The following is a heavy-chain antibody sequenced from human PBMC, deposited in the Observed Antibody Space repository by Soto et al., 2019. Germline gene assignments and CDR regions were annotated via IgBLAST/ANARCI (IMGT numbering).Heavy chain of an antibody. D-gene: IGHD3-3*01. CDR1: GYTFTSYG. CDR2: ISAYNGNT. J-gene: IGHJ5*02. Sequence: ASVKVSCKASGYTFTSYGISWVRQAPGQGLEWMGWISAYNGNTNYAQKFQGRVTMTTDTSTSTAYMELRSLRSDDTAVYYCARDVLGDFWSGYGLGYNWFDPWGQGTLVTVSS. CDR3: ARDVLGDFWSGYGLGYNWFDP. V-gene: IGHV1-18*01.